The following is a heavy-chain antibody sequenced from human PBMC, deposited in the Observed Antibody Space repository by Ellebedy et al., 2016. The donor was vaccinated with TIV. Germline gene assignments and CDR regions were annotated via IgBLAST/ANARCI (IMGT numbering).Heavy chain of an antibody. CDR3: ARIRYDSSGYRFDY. CDR2: IKQDGSEK. Sequence: GESLKISXAASGFTFSSYWMSWVRQAPGKGLEWVANIKQDGSEKYYVDSVKGRFTISRDNAKNSLYLQMNSLRAEDTAVYYCARIRYDSSGYRFDYWGQGTLVTVSS. J-gene: IGHJ4*02. CDR1: GFTFSSYW. D-gene: IGHD3-22*01. V-gene: IGHV3-7*01.